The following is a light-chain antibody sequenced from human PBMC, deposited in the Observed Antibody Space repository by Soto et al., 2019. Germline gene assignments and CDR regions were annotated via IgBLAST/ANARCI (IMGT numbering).Light chain of an antibody. CDR1: SSNIGAGFD. J-gene: IGLJ1*01. V-gene: IGLV1-40*01. CDR3: QSYDNSLSGNYV. CDR2: SSS. Sequence: QSVLTQPPSVSGAPGQMVTISCTGSSSNIGAGFDAHWYQQLPGTAPTLLIYSSSHRPSGVPDRFSGSKSGTSASLAITGLQAEDEADYFCQSYDNSLSGNYVFGTGTKVTVL.